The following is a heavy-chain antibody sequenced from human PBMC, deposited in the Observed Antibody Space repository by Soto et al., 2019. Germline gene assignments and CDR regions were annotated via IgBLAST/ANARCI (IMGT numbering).Heavy chain of an antibody. J-gene: IGHJ4*02. Sequence: ASVKVSCKASGYTFTSYDINWVRQATGRGLEWMGWMNPNSGNTGYAQKFQGRVTMTRNTSISTAYMELSSLRSEDTAVYYCARGNDFWSGYRNTDFDYWGQGTLVTVSS. CDR3: ARGNDFWSGYRNTDFDY. D-gene: IGHD3-3*01. CDR1: GYTFTSYD. V-gene: IGHV1-8*01. CDR2: MNPNSGNT.